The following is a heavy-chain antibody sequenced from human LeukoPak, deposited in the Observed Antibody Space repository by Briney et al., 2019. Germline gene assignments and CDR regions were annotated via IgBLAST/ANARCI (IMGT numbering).Heavy chain of an antibody. D-gene: IGHD1-26*01. CDR3: ARYSIVDLISAGWVDS. CDR2: IYPGNSDI. Sequence: RTGGSLRLSCKGSGYSFTSYWIGWVRQMPGKGLEWMGIIYPGNSDIRYGPSFQGQVTISADKSINTAYLQWSSLRASDSAMYYCARYSIVDLISAGWVDSWGQGTLVTVSS. J-gene: IGHJ4*02. CDR1: GYSFTSYW. V-gene: IGHV5-51*01.